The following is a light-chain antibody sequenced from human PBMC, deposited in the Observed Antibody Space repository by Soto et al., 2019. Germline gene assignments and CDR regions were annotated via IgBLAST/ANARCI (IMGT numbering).Light chain of an antibody. CDR3: QQYHNWPPVT. Sequence: EIVMTQSPCTVSVSPGERATLSCGASQNIRRSLAWYQQKPGQAPRLLVYNAFTRATGIPARFSGSGSGTDFTLTISSLQVEDSAVYYCQQYHNWPPVTFGGGTKVDIK. CDR1: QNIRRS. CDR2: NAF. V-gene: IGKV3-15*01. J-gene: IGKJ4*01.